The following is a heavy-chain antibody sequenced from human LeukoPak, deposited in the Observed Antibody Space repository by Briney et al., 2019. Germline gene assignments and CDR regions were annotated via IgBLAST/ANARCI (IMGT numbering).Heavy chain of an antibody. J-gene: IGHJ5*02. V-gene: IGHV4-61*02. CDR1: SGSINSGNYY. Sequence: PSETLSLTGTVSSGSINSGNYYWSWMRQPAGKGLEWIGRIYTSGSTNYNPSLTSRVTISVDTSKNQFSLKVSSVTAADTAVYYCAKSSSGYSYGLGWFDPWGQGTLVTVSS. CDR3: AKSSSGYSYGLGWFDP. CDR2: IYTSGST. D-gene: IGHD5-18*01.